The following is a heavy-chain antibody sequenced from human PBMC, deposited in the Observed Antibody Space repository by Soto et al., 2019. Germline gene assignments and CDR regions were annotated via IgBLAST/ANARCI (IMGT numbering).Heavy chain of an antibody. V-gene: IGHV1-69*13. D-gene: IGHD6-19*01. CDR3: SRPPVACTTHDAFDI. CDR2: IIPIFGTA. CDR1: GGTLSSYA. J-gene: IGHJ3*02. Sequence: GASVKVSCKASGGTLSSYAISWVRQAPGQGLEWMGGIIPIFGTANYAQKFQGRVTITADESTSTSYMELFSLRSEHTAVYYCSRPPVACTTHDAFDISGQGTMVTVSS.